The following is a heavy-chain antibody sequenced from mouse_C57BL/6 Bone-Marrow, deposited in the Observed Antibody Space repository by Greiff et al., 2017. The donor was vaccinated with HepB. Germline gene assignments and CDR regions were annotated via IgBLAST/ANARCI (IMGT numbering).Heavy chain of an antibody. CDR2: IYPRSGNN. CDR1: GYTFTSYG. V-gene: IGHV1-81*01. J-gene: IGHJ2*01. CDR3: AGGTFFDY. Sequence: VQLQQSGAELARPGASVKLSCKASGYTFTSYGISWVKQRTGQGLEWIGEIYPRSGNNYYNEKFKGKATLTADKSSSTAYMELRSLTSGDSAVYFCAGGTFFDYGGQGTTLTVSS. D-gene: IGHD4-1*01.